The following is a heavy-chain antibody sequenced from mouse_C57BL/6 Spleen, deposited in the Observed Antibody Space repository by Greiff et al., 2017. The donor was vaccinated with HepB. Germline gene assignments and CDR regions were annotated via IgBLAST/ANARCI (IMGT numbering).Heavy chain of an antibody. CDR2: INPSNGGT. V-gene: IGHV1-53*01. CDR3: ATSITTVVRGDYAMDY. J-gene: IGHJ4*01. Sequence: QVQLQQPGTELVKPGASVKLSCKASGSTFTSYWMHWVKQRPGQGLEWIGNINPSNGGTNYNEKFKSKATLTVDKSSSTAYMQLSSLTSEDSAVYYCATSITTVVRGDYAMDYWGQGTSVTVSS. CDR1: GSTFTSYW. D-gene: IGHD1-1*01.